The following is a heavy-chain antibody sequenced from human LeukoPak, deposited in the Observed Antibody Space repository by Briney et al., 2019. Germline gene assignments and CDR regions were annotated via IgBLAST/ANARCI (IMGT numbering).Heavy chain of an antibody. CDR1: GFSLTTSGVG. V-gene: IGHV2-5*02. CDR3: AHIEITFGGVMRDDAFDI. J-gene: IGHJ3*02. Sequence: SGPTLVKPTQTLALTCTFSGFSLTTSGVGVGWIRQPPGKALEWLSIIYWDDDKRYSPSLRSRLTITKDTYRNQVVLIMTNVDPIDTATYYCAHIEITFGGVMRDDAFDIWGQGTMVTVFS. CDR2: IYWDDDK. D-gene: IGHD3-16*01.